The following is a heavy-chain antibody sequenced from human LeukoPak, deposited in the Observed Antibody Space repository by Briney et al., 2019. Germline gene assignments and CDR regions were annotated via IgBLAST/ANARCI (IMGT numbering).Heavy chain of an antibody. J-gene: IGHJ4*02. CDR3: ARARTTVVNPRFDY. V-gene: IGHV4-34*01. Sequence: SETLSLTCAVYGGSFSGYYWSWIRQPPGKGLEWIGEINHSGSTNYNPSLKSRVTISVDTSKNQFSLKLSSVTAADTAVYYCARARTTVVNPRFDYWGQGTLVTVSS. D-gene: IGHD4-23*01. CDR2: INHSGST. CDR1: GGSFSGYY.